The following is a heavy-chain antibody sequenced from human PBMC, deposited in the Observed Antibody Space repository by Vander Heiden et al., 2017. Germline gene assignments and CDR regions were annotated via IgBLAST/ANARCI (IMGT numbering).Heavy chain of an antibody. D-gene: IGHD2-8*01. V-gene: IGHV3-74*01. CDR1: GFTFSHHW. CDR2: INTDGSDT. CDR3: ARDTNGLPY. Sequence: GGSLRLSCAASGFTFSHHWMHWVRQAPGKGLVWVSRINTDGSDTSYADSVNGRFTISRDNAKNTLYLQMNSLRVEDTAVYFCARDTNGLPYRGQGTLVTVSS. J-gene: IGHJ4*02.